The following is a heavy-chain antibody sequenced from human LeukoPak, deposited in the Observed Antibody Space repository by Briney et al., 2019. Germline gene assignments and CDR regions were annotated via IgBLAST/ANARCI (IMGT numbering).Heavy chain of an antibody. J-gene: IGHJ4*02. V-gene: IGHV6-1*01. CDR1: GDRVSSNRAA. CDR3: ARDAGSGWSSFDY. CDR2: TYYRSKWYN. D-gene: IGHD6-19*01. Sequence: SQSLSLTCAISGDRVSSNRAAWNWSRQSPSRGLEWLGRTYYRSKWYNDYAVSMKSRITINPDTSKDQFSLQLNSVTPEDTAVYYCARDAGSGWSSFDYWGQGTLVTVSS.